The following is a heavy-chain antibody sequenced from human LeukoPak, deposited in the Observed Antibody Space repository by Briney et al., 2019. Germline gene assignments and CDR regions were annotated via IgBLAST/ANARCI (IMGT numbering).Heavy chain of an antibody. CDR1: GGTFSSYA. CDR3: AKGATRFWVFDY. Sequence: SVKVSCKASGGTFSSYAISWVRQAPGQGLEWMGGIIPIFGTANYAQKFQGRVTITTDEYTSTAYMELSSLRSEDTAVYYCAKGATRFWVFDYWGQGTLVTVSS. D-gene: IGHD5-12*01. CDR2: IIPIFGTA. J-gene: IGHJ4*02. V-gene: IGHV1-69*05.